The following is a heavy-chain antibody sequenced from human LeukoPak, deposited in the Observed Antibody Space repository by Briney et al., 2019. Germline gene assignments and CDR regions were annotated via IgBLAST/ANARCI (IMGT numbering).Heavy chain of an antibody. J-gene: IGHJ4*02. Sequence: GGSLTLSCAASGFTFSNYGMHWVRQAPGKGLEWVAVIWYDGSNKYYADSVKGRFTISRDNSKNTLYLQMNSLRAEDTAVYYCARDTDWYFDYWGQGTLVTVSS. CDR1: GFTFSNYG. D-gene: IGHD3/OR15-3a*01. CDR3: ARDTDWYFDY. V-gene: IGHV3-33*01. CDR2: IWYDGSNK.